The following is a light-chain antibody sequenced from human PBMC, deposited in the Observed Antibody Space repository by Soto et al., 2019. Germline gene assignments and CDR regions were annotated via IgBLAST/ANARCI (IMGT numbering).Light chain of an antibody. CDR1: QSLLFSFDNNNY. CDR3: QQYARTPKT. Sequence: DIVMTQSPASLAVSLGERVTIRCKSSQSLLFSFDNNNYLGWYQQKPGQPPKMIIYWASTRESGVPDRFRGSGSGTDFTLTITSLQAEDVAVYYCQQYARTPKTFGQGTKVEIK. CDR2: WAS. J-gene: IGKJ1*01. V-gene: IGKV4-1*01.